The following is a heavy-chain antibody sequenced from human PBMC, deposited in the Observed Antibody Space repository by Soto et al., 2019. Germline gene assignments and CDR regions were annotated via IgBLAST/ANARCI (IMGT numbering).Heavy chain of an antibody. CDR2: ISGSGGST. J-gene: IGHJ4*02. V-gene: IGHV3-23*01. CDR1: GLTVSSYA. Sequence: TGCSLRLSCAASGLTVSSYAMSWVRQAQGKGLEWVSAISGSGGSTYYTDSVKGRFTISRDNSKNTLYLQMNSLRAEDTAVYYCARDLESYCGGDCLYFDYWGQGTLGPVSS. D-gene: IGHD2-21*02. CDR3: ARDLESYCGGDCLYFDY.